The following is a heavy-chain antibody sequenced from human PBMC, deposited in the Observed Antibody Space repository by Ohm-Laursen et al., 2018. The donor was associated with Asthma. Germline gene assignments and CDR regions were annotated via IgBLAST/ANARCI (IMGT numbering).Heavy chain of an antibody. CDR2: INGDGSTT. D-gene: IGHD2-15*01. V-gene: IGHV3-74*01. Sequence: SLRLSCAAAGFTLSSYWMHWVRQAPGKGLVWVSRINGDGSTTSYADSVEGRFTISRDNAKNTVYLQMNSLRAEDTAVYYCARRYSADIWGQGTMVTVSS. CDR3: ARRYSADI. CDR1: GFTLSSYW. J-gene: IGHJ3*02.